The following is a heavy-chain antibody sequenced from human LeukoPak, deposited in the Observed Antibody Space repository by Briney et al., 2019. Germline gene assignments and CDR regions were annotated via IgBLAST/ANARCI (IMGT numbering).Heavy chain of an antibody. D-gene: IGHD3-10*01. CDR3: ARWQWGRWFGELLEVDY. J-gene: IGHJ4*02. CDR1: GYSFTSYW. Sequence: GESLKISCKGSGYSFTSYWIGWVRQMPGKGLEWMGIIYPGDSDTRYSPSFQGQVTISADKSISTAYLQWSSLKASDTAMHYCARWQWGRWFGELLEVDYWGQGTLVTVSS. CDR2: IYPGDSDT. V-gene: IGHV5-51*01.